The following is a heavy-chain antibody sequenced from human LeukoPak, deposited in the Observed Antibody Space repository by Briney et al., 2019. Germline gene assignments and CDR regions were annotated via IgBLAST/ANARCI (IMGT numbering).Heavy chain of an antibody. CDR3: ARTEGDYGDYDLDY. CDR1: GGTFSSYA. CDR2: INPNSGGT. V-gene: IGHV1-2*02. Sequence: ASVKVSCKASGGTFSSYAISWVRQAPGQGLEWMGWINPNSGGTNYAQKFQGRVTMTRDTSISTAYMELSRLRSDDTAVYYCARTEGDYGDYDLDYWGQGTLVTVSS. J-gene: IGHJ4*02. D-gene: IGHD4-17*01.